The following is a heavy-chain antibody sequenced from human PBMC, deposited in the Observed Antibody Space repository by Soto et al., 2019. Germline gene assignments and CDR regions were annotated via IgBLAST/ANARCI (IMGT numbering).Heavy chain of an antibody. V-gene: IGHV3-11*06. CDR3: GRGGGGGLFEH. D-gene: IGHD2-21*01. CDR1: GFPFNDYY. CDR2: ISPKSTFR. J-gene: IGHJ4*02. Sequence: QVHLVESGGGLVKPGGSLRLSCATSGFPFNDYYMTWIRQAPGKGLEWLSHISPKSTFRNYADSVKGRFTISRDNTESSMFLAMNRLGVDDTAVYSCGRGGGGGLFEHWGQGVLVTVSS.